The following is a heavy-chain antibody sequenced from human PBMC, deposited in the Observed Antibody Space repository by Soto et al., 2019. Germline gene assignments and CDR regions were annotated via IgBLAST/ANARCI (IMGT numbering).Heavy chain of an antibody. D-gene: IGHD2-21*02. V-gene: IGHV2-5*01. CDR1: GFSLSFSVVG. Sequence: SGPTLVNPAQTLTLTCTFSGFSLSFSVVGVGWIRQPPGKALEWLALIYWNDDKRYSPSLKSRLTITRDTSKNQVVLTMTNMDPVDTGTYYCAHRSSHTMVTDDKWFDPWGQGTLVPVSS. CDR3: AHRSSHTMVTDDKWFDP. J-gene: IGHJ5*02. CDR2: IYWNDDK.